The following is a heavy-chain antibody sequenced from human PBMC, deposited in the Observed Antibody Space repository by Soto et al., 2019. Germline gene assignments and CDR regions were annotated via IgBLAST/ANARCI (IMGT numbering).Heavy chain of an antibody. Sequence: GASVKVSCKASGYTFTSYDINWVRQATGQGLEWMGWTNPNSGNTGYAQKFQGRVTMTRNTSISTAYMELSSLRSEDTAVYYCARRYRADYYYYYMDVCGKGTTVTVSS. CDR1: GYTFTSYD. V-gene: IGHV1-8*02. CDR3: ARRYRADYYYYYMDV. J-gene: IGHJ6*03. CDR2: TNPNSGNT. D-gene: IGHD1-20*01.